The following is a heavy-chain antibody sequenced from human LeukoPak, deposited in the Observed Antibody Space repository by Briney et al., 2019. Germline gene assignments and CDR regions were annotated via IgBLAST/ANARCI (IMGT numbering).Heavy chain of an antibody. CDR2: ISAYNGNT. Sequence: ASVKVSCKASGYTFTSYGISWVRQAPGQGLEWMGWISAYNGNTNYAQKLQGRVTMTTDTSTSTAYMELRSLRSDDTAVYYCARDLQPYYYDSSGYYFLWGQGTLVTVSS. D-gene: IGHD3-22*01. J-gene: IGHJ4*02. CDR1: GYTFTSYG. V-gene: IGHV1-18*01. CDR3: ARDLQPYYYDSSGYYFL.